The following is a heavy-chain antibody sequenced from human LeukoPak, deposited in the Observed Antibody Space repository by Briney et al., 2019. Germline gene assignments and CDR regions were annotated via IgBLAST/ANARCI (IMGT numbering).Heavy chain of an antibody. J-gene: IGHJ3*02. CDR1: GFTFSSYW. D-gene: IGHD3-10*01. CDR2: ISASAGSA. CDR3: AKDQRSGEYDYGWGPFDI. Sequence: GGSLRLSCAASGFTFSSYWMHWVRQAPGKGLEWVSSISASAGSAVYGDSVKGRFTISRVNAENTLYLQMNSLRADDTAIYYCAKDQRSGEYDYGWGPFDIWGQGTMVTVSS. V-gene: IGHV3-23*01.